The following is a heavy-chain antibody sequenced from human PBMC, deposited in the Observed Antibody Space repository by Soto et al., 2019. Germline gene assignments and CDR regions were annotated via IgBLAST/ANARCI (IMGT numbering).Heavy chain of an antibody. Sequence: QVQLEQSGAEVKKPGSSVKVSCKASGGTFSNSAISWVRQAPGQGLEWMGGIMPIFRTPDYAQKFQGRVTITADESTSTAYMELSGLRSDDTAIYYRARDKDRLQLGGNYSYILDVWGQGTTVTVSS. CDR1: GGTFSNSA. D-gene: IGHD5-12*01. V-gene: IGHV1-69*12. CDR2: IMPIFRTP. CDR3: ARDKDRLQLGGNYSYILDV. J-gene: IGHJ6*02.